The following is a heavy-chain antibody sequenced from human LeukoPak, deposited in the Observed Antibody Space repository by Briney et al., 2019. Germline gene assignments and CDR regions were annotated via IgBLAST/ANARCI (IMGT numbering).Heavy chain of an antibody. CDR3: ARGGSGSYFFDY. V-gene: IGHV3-21*01. D-gene: IGHD1-26*01. CDR1: GFTFSSYS. J-gene: IGHJ4*02. CDR2: ISSSSSYI. Sequence: PGGSLRLSXAASGFTFSSYSMNWVRQAPGKGLEWVSSISSSSSYIHYADSVKGRFTISRDNAKNSLYLQMNSLRAEDTAVYYCARGGSGSYFFDYWGQGTLVTVSS.